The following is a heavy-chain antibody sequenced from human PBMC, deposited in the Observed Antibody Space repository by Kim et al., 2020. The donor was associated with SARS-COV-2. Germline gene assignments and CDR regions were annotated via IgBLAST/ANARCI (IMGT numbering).Heavy chain of an antibody. J-gene: IGHJ6*02. Sequence: GGSLRLSCAASGFTFSSYSMNWVRQAPGKGLEWVSSISSSSSYIYYADSVKGRFTISRDNAKNSLYLQMNSLRAEDTAVYYCAREYYDFWSGYYFNYYYYGMDVWGQGTTVTVSS. D-gene: IGHD3-3*01. V-gene: IGHV3-21*01. CDR3: AREYYDFWSGYYFNYYYYGMDV. CDR2: ISSSSSYI. CDR1: GFTFSSYS.